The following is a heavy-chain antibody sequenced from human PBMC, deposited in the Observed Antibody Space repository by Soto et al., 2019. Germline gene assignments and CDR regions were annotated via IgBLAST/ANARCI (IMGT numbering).Heavy chain of an antibody. Sequence: ASVKVSFKASGYSFTSYGISWVRQAPGQGLEWMGWISAYNGNTNYAQKLQGRVTMTTDTSTSTAYMELRSLRSDDTAVYYCAREKKDYYDSSGYFGFDYWGQGTLVTVSS. V-gene: IGHV1-18*01. CDR3: AREKKDYYDSSGYFGFDY. CDR2: ISAYNGNT. D-gene: IGHD3-22*01. CDR1: GYSFTSYG. J-gene: IGHJ4*02.